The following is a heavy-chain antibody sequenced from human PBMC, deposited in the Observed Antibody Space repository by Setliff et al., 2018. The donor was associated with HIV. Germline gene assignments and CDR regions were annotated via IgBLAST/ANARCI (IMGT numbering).Heavy chain of an antibody. CDR2: VNPNSGNT. Sequence: GASVKVSCKASGYTFTSYDINWVRQATGQGLEWMGWVNPNSGNTGYAQKFQDRVTMTRNTSISTAYMELRSLRSEDTAVYYCARFPVLGGMDVWGQGTTVTVSS. CDR1: GYTFTSYD. J-gene: IGHJ6*02. CDR3: ARFPVLGGMDV. V-gene: IGHV1-8*02. D-gene: IGHD1-20*01.